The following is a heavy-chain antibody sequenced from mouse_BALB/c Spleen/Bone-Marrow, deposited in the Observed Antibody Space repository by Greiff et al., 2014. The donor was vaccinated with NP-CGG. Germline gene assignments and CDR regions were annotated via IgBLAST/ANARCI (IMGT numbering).Heavy chain of an antibody. J-gene: IGHJ3*01. D-gene: IGHD2-4*01. V-gene: IGHV2-2*02. CDR1: GFSLTSYG. Sequence: VKLVESGPGLVQPSQSLSITCTVSGFSLTSYGVHWVRQSPGKGLEWLGVIWSGGSTDYNAAFISRLGISKDNSKSQVFFKMNSLQANDTAIYYCARGLYYDYEFAYWGQGTLVTVSA. CDR3: ARGLYYDYEFAY. CDR2: IWSGGST.